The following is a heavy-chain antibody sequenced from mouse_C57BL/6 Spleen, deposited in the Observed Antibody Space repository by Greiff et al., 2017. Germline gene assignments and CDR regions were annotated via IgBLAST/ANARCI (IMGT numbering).Heavy chain of an antibody. J-gene: IGHJ1*03. CDR3: ARDRMAAWYFDV. CDR2: IDPSDSYT. D-gene: IGHD2-3*01. V-gene: IGHV1-50*01. Sequence: QVQLQQPGAELVKPGASVQLSCKASGYTFTSYWMQWVKQRPGQGLEWIGEIDPSDSYTNYNQQFKGKATLTVDTSSSPAYMQLSSLTSEDSAVYYCARDRMAAWYFDVWGTGTTVTVSS. CDR1: GYTFTSYW.